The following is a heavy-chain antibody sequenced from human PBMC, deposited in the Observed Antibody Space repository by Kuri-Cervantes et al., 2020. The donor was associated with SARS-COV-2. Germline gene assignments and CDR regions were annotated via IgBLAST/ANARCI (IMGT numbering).Heavy chain of an antibody. CDR1: GITVSNNY. J-gene: IGHJ6*04. D-gene: IGHD2-2*01. CDR2: IYAGGNT. Sequence: GGSLRLSCEGSGITVSNNYISWVRQAPGMGLQWVSVIYAGGNTFYADSVKGRFTISRDNAKNSLYLQMNSLRAEDTALYYCAKAGDIVIVPAAMDVWGKGTTVTVSS. CDR3: AKAGDIVIVPAAMDV. V-gene: IGHV3-53*05.